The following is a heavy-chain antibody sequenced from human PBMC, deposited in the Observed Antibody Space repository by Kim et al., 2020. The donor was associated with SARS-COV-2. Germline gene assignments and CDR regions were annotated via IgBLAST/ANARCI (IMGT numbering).Heavy chain of an antibody. Sequence: SETLSLTCTVSGGSISSDYWSWIRQPPGKGLEWIGYIYYSGSTNYNPSLKSRVTISLDASKNQFSLKLSSVTAADTALYYCARHTGAAAQRGFQLWGQGTLVTVSS. CDR3: ARHTGAAAQRGFQL. V-gene: IGHV4-59*08. J-gene: IGHJ1*01. CDR1: GGSISSDY. CDR2: IYYSGST. D-gene: IGHD6-13*01.